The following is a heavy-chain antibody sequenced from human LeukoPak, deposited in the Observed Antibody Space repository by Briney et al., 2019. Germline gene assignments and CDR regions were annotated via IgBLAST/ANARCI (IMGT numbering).Heavy chain of an antibody. D-gene: IGHD2-8*01. J-gene: IGHJ4*02. CDR2: IYYSGST. V-gene: IGHV4-39*07. CDR1: GGSFSSSSYY. Sequence: SETLSLTCTVSGGSFSSSSYYWGWLRQPPGKGLEWIGSIYYSGSTYYNPSLKSRVTISVDTSKNQFSLKLSSVTAADTAVYYCAQYGAAYYFDYWGQGTLVTVSS. CDR3: AQYGAAYYFDY.